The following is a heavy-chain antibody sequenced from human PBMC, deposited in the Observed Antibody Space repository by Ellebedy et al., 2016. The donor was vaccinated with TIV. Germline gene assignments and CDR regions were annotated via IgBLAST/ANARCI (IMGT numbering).Heavy chain of an antibody. CDR1: GYSFTSYW. Sequence: PGGSLRLSCKGSGYSFTSYWIGWVRRMPGKGLEWMGIIYPGDSDTRYNPSFQGQVTISADKSITTAYLQWNSLEASDTAIFYCARRGYGMGFDSWGQGTLVTVSS. CDR3: ARRGYGMGFDS. D-gene: IGHD5-12*01. CDR2: IYPGDSDT. V-gene: IGHV5-51*01. J-gene: IGHJ4*02.